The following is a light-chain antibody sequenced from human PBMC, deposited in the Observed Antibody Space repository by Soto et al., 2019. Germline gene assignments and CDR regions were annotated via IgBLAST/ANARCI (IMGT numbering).Light chain of an antibody. V-gene: IGKV3-15*01. CDR3: QKYNSAPYT. CDR2: GAS. J-gene: IGKJ2*01. CDR1: QSVISN. Sequence: EMVMTQSPVTLSVSPGESATLSCRASQSVISNLAWYQQKPGQAPRLLIYGASTRATGIPDRFSGSGSGTEFTLTISSLQSGDVATYYCQKYNSAPYTFGQGTKLEIK.